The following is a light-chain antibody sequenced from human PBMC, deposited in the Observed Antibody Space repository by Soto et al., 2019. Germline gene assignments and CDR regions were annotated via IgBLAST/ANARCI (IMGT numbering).Light chain of an antibody. J-gene: IGKJ3*01. V-gene: IGKV1-39*01. CDR1: QSINKY. Sequence: DIQMTQSPSSLSASVGDRVTITCRASQSINKYINWYQQKPGKAPNLLINGASSLQSGVPSRFSASGSGTDFTPTISNLQPEDFETYYCQQTYSTLFTLGPRPNVDI. CDR2: GAS. CDR3: QQTYSTLFT.